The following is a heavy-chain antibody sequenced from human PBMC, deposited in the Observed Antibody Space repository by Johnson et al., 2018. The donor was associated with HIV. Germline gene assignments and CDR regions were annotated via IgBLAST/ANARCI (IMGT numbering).Heavy chain of an antibody. CDR1: GFTFGDYY. CDR3: ARDLRGANWHDVFDI. D-gene: IGHD1-26*01. CDR2: ISSSGNTI. J-gene: IGHJ3*02. V-gene: IGHV3-11*04. Sequence: QVQLVESGGGLVKPGGSLRLSCAASGFTFGDYYMTWIRQAPGKGLEWASYISSSGNTIYYADSVQGRFTISRDNAKNSLYLQMNSLRDEDTAVYYCARDLRGANWHDVFDIWGQGTMVTVSS.